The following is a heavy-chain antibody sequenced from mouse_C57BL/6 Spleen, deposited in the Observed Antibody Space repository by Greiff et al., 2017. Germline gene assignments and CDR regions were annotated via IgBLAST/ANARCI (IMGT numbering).Heavy chain of an antibody. Sequence: VQLQQPGAELVKPGASVKLSCKASGYTFTSYWMHWVKQRPGRGLELIGRFDPTSGGTKSNEKFKSKATLTVDQPSSTAYMQLSSLTSEDSAVYYCARRGVYYGDDDWYFDVWGTGTTATVSS. J-gene: IGHJ1*03. CDR2: FDPTSGGT. V-gene: IGHV1-72*01. CDR3: ARRGVYYGDDDWYFDV. D-gene: IGHD2-2*01. CDR1: GYTFTSYW.